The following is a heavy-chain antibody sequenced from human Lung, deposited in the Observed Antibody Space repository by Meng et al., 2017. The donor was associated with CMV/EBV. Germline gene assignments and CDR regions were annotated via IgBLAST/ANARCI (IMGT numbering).Heavy chain of an antibody. CDR1: GDSISSGESY. D-gene: IGHD1-14*01. CDR3: AREGTNSYYFDY. CDR2: IYESGST. V-gene: IGHV4-30-4*01. Sequence: CGGSGDSISSGESYWSWIRQPPGKGLEWIGYIYESGSTSHNPSLESRVTISVDTSKNQFSLKVMSVTAADTAVYYCAREGTNSYYFDYWGQGTLVTVSS. J-gene: IGHJ4*02.